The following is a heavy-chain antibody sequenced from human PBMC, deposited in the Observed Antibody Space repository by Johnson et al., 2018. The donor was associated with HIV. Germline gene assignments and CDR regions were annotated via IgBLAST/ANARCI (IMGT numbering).Heavy chain of an antibody. CDR2: IRYDGSIQ. CDR1: GFTFSSYG. Sequence: VQLVESGGGVVQPGGSLRLSCVASGFTFSSYGMHWVRQAPGKGLEWVAFIRYDGSIQYYTDSVKGRFTISRDNSRNTLYLQMNSLRVEDTAMYYCAQEKSSGWSFHAFDICGQGTVVTVSS. J-gene: IGHJ3*02. D-gene: IGHD6-19*01. CDR3: AQEKSSGWSFHAFDI. V-gene: IGHV3-30*02.